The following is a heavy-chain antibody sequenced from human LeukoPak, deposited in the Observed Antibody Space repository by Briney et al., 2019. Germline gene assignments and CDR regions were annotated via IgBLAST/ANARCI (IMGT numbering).Heavy chain of an antibody. CDR1: GFSLSISG. J-gene: IGHJ4*02. V-gene: IGHV3-48*02. CDR2: ISSSSDLM. D-gene: IGHD3-10*01. CDR3: ARVLRGLYNLGD. Sequence: GGSLRLSCEASGFSLSISGMNWVRQAPGKGLEWVSYISSSSDLMSYVASVKGRFTVSRDNAKNSLFPQMNSLRDEDTAVYYCARVLRGLYNLGDWGQGTLVTVSS.